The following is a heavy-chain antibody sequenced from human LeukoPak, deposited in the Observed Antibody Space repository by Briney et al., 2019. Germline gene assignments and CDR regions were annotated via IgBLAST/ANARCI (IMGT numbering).Heavy chain of an antibody. CDR1: GYTFTGYY. CDR2: INPNSGGT. Sequence: GASVEVSCKASGYTFTGYYMHWVRQAPGQGIEWMGWINPNSGGTHYAQKFQGRVTMTRDTSISTAYMELSRLRSDDTAMYYCARSSGWKYNIDYWGQGTLVTVSS. J-gene: IGHJ4*02. V-gene: IGHV1-2*02. CDR3: ARSSGWKYNIDY. D-gene: IGHD6-19*01.